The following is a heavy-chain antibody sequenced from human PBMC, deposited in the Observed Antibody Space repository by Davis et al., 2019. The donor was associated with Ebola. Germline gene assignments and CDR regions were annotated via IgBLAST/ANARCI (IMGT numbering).Heavy chain of an antibody. D-gene: IGHD6-13*01. Sequence: AASVKVSCKASGGTFSSYAISWVGQAPGQGLEWMGGIIPIFGTANYAQKFQGRVTITADESTSTAYMELGSLRSEDTAVYYCARPQLVLRGYYYYYGMDVWGQGTTVTVSS. J-gene: IGHJ6*02. CDR3: ARPQLVLRGYYYYYGMDV. CDR2: IIPIFGTA. CDR1: GGTFSSYA. V-gene: IGHV1-69*13.